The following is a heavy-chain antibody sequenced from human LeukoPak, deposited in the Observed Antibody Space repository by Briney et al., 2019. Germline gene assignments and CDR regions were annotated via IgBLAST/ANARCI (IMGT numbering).Heavy chain of an antibody. CDR3: ARDGYDFWSGGFDP. Sequence: SETLSLTCTVSGYSISSTYHWGWIRQSPGKGLEWIGSISQSGSTYHSPSLKSRVTISVDTSKNQFSLKLNSVTAADTAVYYCARDGYDFWSGGFDPWGQGTLVTVSS. J-gene: IGHJ5*02. D-gene: IGHD3-3*01. CDR2: ISQSGST. CDR1: GYSISSTYH. V-gene: IGHV4-38-2*02.